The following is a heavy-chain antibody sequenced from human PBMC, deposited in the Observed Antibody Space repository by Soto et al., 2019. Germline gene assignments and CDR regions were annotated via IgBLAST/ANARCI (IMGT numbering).Heavy chain of an antibody. CDR3: ATRITVFGLLIPPFDP. D-gene: IGHD3-3*01. V-gene: IGHV4-34*01. CDR1: GGSVDGYY. CDR2: INHTGGT. Sequence: PSETLSLTCAVYGGSVDGYYCSCSRQPPFKGLEWIGEINHTGGTHYNPSLKSRVTMSVDTSKNQFSLRLSSVTAADTAIYYCATRITVFGLLIPPFDPWGQGAQVTVSS. J-gene: IGHJ5*02.